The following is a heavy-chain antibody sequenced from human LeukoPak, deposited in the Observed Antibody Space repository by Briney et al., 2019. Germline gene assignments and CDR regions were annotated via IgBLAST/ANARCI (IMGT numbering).Heavy chain of an antibody. V-gene: IGHV3-21*01. CDR1: GFTFSSYS. J-gene: IGHJ6*03. Sequence: GGSLRLSCAASGFTFSSYSMTWVRQAPGQGLEWISIISRTSEAIFYADSLKGRFTISRDNAKNSLYLQMNSLRAEDTAVYYCARDRSGNSYGYYYYYYMDVWGKGTTVTVSS. D-gene: IGHD5-18*01. CDR2: ISRTSEAI. CDR3: ARDRSGNSYGYYYYYYMDV.